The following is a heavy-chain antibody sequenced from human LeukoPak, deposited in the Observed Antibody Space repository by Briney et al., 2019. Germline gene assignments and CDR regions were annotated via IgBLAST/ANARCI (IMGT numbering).Heavy chain of an antibody. J-gene: IGHJ5*02. CDR3: ARDWGSGADYGGNSRAYNWFDP. V-gene: IGHV1-8*02. Sequence: GASVKVSCKASGYTFTSYDINWVRQATGQGLEWMGWMNPNSGNTGYAQKFQGRVTMTRDMSTSTVYMELSSLRSEDTAVYYCARDWGSGADYGGNSRAYNWFDPWGQGTLVTVSS. CDR2: MNPNSGNT. D-gene: IGHD4-23*01. CDR1: GYTFTSYD.